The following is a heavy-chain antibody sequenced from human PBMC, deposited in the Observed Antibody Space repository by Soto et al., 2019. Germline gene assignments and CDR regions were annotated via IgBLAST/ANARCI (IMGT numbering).Heavy chain of an antibody. D-gene: IGHD6-13*01. CDR3: ARQEQQLDYYYYGMDV. CDR2: IDPSDSYT. CDR1: GYSFTSYW. J-gene: IGHJ6*02. Sequence: GESLKISCKGSGYSFTSYWISWVRQMPGKGLEWMGRIDPSDSYTNYSPSFQGHATISADKSISTAYLQWSSLKASDTAMYYCARQEQQLDYYYYGMDVWGQGTTVTVSS. V-gene: IGHV5-10-1*01.